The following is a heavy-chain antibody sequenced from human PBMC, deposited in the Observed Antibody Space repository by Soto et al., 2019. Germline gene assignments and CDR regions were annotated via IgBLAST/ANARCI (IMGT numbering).Heavy chain of an antibody. V-gene: IGHV1-2*02. Sequence: QVQLVQSGAEVKQPGASVRVSCKASGNTHTIYFIHWLRQAPGQGLEWMGWINSVSGGANYAPRFHGRVSMTRDTSSATAFMDLSGIRPDDTAVYYCARGGSYYAHWGQGTLVTVSS. J-gene: IGHJ4*02. CDR1: GNTHTIYF. CDR3: ARGGSYYAH. D-gene: IGHD1-26*01. CDR2: INSVSGGA.